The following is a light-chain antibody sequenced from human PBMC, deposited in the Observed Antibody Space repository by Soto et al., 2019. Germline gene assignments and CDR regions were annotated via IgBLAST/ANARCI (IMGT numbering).Light chain of an antibody. V-gene: IGKV1-39*01. J-gene: IGKJ1*01. CDR1: QNIRRY. Sequence: DIQMTQSPSSLSASVGDRVTITCRASQNIRRYLNWYQQKPGKAPQLLIYATSSLQTGVPSRFSASGSGTHFSLVISDLQPEDSATYYCQQGYSSRWTSGRGTKVEI. CDR3: QQGYSSRWT. CDR2: ATS.